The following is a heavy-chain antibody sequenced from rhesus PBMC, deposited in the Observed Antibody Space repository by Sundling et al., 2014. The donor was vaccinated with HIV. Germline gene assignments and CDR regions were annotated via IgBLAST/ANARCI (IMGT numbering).Heavy chain of an antibody. D-gene: IGHD3-28*01. CDR2: ISYDGSQK. J-gene: IGHJ6*01. Sequence: EVQLVESGGGLVQPGGSLRLSCAASGFTFSSYGMYWVRQAPGKGLEWVAVISYDGSQKYYVDSVKDRFTISRDNSKNILYLQMNNLKLEDTAVYYCARDGEITMIVVINWYGLDSWGRRGRSSPSPQ. V-gene: IGHV3-54*02. CDR1: GFTFSSYG. CDR3: ARDGEITMIVVINWYGLDS.